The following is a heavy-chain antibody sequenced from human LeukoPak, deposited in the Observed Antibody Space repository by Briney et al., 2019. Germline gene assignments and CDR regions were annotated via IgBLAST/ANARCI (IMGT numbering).Heavy chain of an antibody. CDR2: IYHSGST. CDR3: ARGLWLVIDPDGGNWFDP. Sequence: KSSQTLSLTCTVSGGSISSGGYYWSWIRQPPGKGLDGIGYIYHSGSTYYNPSLKSRVTISVDTSKNQFSLKLRSVNAADTAVYYCARGLWLVIDPDGGNWFDPWGQGTLVTVSS. CDR1: GGSISSGGYY. D-gene: IGHD6-19*01. V-gene: IGHV4-30-2*01. J-gene: IGHJ5*02.